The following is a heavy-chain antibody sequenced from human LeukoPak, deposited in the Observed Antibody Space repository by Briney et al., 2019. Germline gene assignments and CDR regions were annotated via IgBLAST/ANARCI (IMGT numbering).Heavy chain of an antibody. V-gene: IGHV3-21*04. J-gene: IGHJ4*02. CDR1: GFTFSSYS. D-gene: IGHD3-16*01. Sequence: GGSLRLSCAASGFTFSSYSVNWVRQAPGKGLEWVSSISSSSSYIYYADSVKGRFTISRDNAKNSLYLQMSSLRAEDTALYYCAREEGGYFDYWGQGTLVTVSS. CDR2: ISSSSSYI. CDR3: AREEGGYFDY.